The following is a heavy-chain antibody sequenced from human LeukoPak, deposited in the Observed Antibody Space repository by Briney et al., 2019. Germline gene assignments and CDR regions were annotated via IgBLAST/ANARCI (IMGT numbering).Heavy chain of an antibody. J-gene: IGHJ4*02. CDR3: ARVLVYDSSGYYY. CDR2: ITQTGGTI. V-gene: IGHV3-48*04. CDR1: GFTFSSYR. D-gene: IGHD3-22*01. Sequence: GGSLRLSCAASGFTFSSYRMSWVRQTPGKGLEWLSYITQTGGTIYYADSVKGRFTISRDNAKNSLYLQMNSLRAEDTAVYYCARVLVYDSSGYYYWGQGTLVTVSS.